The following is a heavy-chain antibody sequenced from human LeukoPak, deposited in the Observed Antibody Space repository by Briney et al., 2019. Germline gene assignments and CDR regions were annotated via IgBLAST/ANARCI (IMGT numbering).Heavy chain of an antibody. D-gene: IGHD3-9*01. CDR2: ISYVGSNK. CDR1: GLTLSSYV. Sequence: QTGGSLRHSCAPSGLTLSSYVMHWVRPAPGKGLEWVAVISYVGSNKYYADSAQGRFTLSRDNSKNTLYLQMNSLRAEDTAVYYCATDPTTSYDILTGFGSSKPPVYYYYGMDVWGQGTTVTVSS. V-gene: IGHV3-30*03. J-gene: IGHJ6*02. CDR3: ATDPTTSYDILTGFGSSKPPVYYYYGMDV.